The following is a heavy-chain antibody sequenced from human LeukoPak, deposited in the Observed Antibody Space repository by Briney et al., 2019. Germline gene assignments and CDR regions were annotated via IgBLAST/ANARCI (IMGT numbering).Heavy chain of an antibody. CDR3: ARHVIGYYGSGSDGDLFDY. CDR1: GDTFTNHW. Sequence: GESLKISCKGSGDTFTNHWIGWVRQLPGEGLEWMGIIYPGDSDTKYSPSFQGHVTISVDKSISTTYLQWGSLKASDTAMYYCARHVIGYYGSGSDGDLFDYWGQGTLVTVSS. V-gene: IGHV5-51*01. D-gene: IGHD3-10*01. CDR2: IYPGDSDT. J-gene: IGHJ4*02.